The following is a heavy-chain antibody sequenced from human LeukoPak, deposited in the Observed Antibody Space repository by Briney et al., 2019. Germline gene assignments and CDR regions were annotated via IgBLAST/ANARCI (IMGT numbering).Heavy chain of an antibody. Sequence: SETLSLTCTVSGGSIRSYYWSWIRQPPGKGLECIGYIYYIGSTNYNPSLKSRVTISLDTSKSQFSLKLTSVTPADTAVYYCARGGIVGSRTNWFDPWGQGILVTVSS. CDR1: GGSIRSYY. D-gene: IGHD1-26*01. CDR2: IYYIGST. V-gene: IGHV4-59*01. CDR3: ARGGIVGSRTNWFDP. J-gene: IGHJ5*02.